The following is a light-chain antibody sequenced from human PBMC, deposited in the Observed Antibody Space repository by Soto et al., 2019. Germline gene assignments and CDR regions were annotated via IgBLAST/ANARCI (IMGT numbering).Light chain of an antibody. CDR1: SGDVGGYNY. Sequence: QSALSQPASVSGSPGQSITLTCNGSSGDVGGYNYVSWHQQHPGKAPKLIIYEVTNRPSGVSNRFSASKSGNTASLTISGLQAEDEADYYCSSYTNTDTLVVFGTGTKVTV. V-gene: IGLV2-14*01. CDR2: EVT. CDR3: SSYTNTDTLVV. J-gene: IGLJ1*01.